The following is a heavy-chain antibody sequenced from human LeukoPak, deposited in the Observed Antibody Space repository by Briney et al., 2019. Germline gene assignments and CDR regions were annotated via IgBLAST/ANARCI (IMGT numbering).Heavy chain of an antibody. Sequence: PSETLSLTCTVSGGSISSYYWSWIRQPPGKGLEWIGYIYYSGSTNYNPSLKSRVTILVDTSKNQFSLKVSSVTAADTAVYYCARGSGSPLYFDYWGRGTLVTVSS. V-gene: IGHV4-59*01. CDR1: GGSISSYY. CDR3: ARGSGSPLYFDY. CDR2: IYYSGST. J-gene: IGHJ4*02. D-gene: IGHD1-26*01.